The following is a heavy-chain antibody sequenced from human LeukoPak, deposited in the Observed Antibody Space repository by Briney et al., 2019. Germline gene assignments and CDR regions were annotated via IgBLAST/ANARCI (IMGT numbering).Heavy chain of an antibody. CDR2: ISSSGSTI. V-gene: IGHV3-48*03. Sequence: GGSLRLSCAASGFTFSSYEMNWVRQAPGKGLEWVSYISSSGSTIYYADSVKGRFTISRDNAKNSLYLQMNSLRAEDTAVYYCARAIRTYYYDSSGYGDTWGQGTLVTVSS. CDR1: GFTFSSYE. D-gene: IGHD3-22*01. CDR3: ARAIRTYYYDSSGYGDT. J-gene: IGHJ4*02.